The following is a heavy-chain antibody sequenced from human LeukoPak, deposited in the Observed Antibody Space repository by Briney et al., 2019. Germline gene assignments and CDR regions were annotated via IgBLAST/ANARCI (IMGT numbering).Heavy chain of an antibody. V-gene: IGHV3-23*01. CDR1: GFTFGSYD. J-gene: IGHJ4*02. CDR3: AKFRLGELLKNFFDS. Sequence: GGSLRLSCAASGFTFGSYDMSWVRQAPGKGLEWVSAISGSGDSTYYADSVKGRFTVSRDNSKNTLSLQMHSLRAEDTAVYFCAKFRLGELLKNFFDSWGQGTLVTVSS. CDR2: ISGSGDST. D-gene: IGHD1-7*01.